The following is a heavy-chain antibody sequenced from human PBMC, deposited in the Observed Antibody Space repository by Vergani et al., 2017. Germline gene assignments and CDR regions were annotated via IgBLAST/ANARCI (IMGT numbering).Heavy chain of an antibody. CDR1: GFTFSSYA. CDR3: AKDFTAWAAGGSPFDI. V-gene: IGHV3-9*01. Sequence: EVQLLESGGGLVQPGGSLRLSCAASGFTFSSYAMHWVRQAPGKGLEWVSGISWNSGNIGYADSVKGRFTISRDNAKNSLYLQMTSLRAEDTALYYCAKDFTAWAAGGSPFDIWGQGTMVTVSS. J-gene: IGHJ3*02. CDR2: ISWNSGNI. D-gene: IGHD6-25*01.